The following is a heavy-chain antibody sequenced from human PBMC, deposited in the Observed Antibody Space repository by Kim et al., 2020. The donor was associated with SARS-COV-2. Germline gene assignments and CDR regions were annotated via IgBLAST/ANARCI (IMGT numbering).Heavy chain of an antibody. CDR3: VTYYCDSVLFYGFSGS. CDR2: IRNKADGGST. J-gene: IGHJ5*02. D-gene: IGHD3-22*01. Sequence: GGSLRLSCAVSGFTFGNSGMSWVRQAPGRGLEWVGRIRNKADGGSTAFAAPVKGRFTISSADSKDTLYLQMNRMKSEDTDIYYCVTYYCDSVLFYGFSGSWGQGTQVTVSS. CDR1: GFTFGNSG. V-gene: IGHV3-15*01.